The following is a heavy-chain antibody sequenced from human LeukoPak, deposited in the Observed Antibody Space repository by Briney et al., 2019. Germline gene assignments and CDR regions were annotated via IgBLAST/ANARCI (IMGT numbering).Heavy chain of an antibody. D-gene: IGHD2-2*01. CDR2: INHSGST. V-gene: IGHV4-34*01. J-gene: IGHJ4*02. CDR3: AGGELGYCSSTSCYQFDY. Sequence: SETLSLTCAVYGGSFSGYYWSWIRQPPGKGLEWIGEINHSGSTNYNPSLKSRVTISVDTSKNQFSLKLSSVTAADTAVYYCAGGELGYCSSTSCYQFDYWGQGTLVTVSS. CDR1: GGSFSGYY.